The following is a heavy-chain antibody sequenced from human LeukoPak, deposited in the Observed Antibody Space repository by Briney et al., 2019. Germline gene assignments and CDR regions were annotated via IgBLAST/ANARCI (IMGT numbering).Heavy chain of an antibody. CDR3: ATRGVVPAAVAYYYYGMDV. D-gene: IGHD2-2*01. Sequence: ASVKVSCNVSGYTLTELSMHWVRQAPGKGLEWMGGFDPEDGETIYAQKFQGRVTMTEDTSTDTAYMELSSLRSEDTAVYYCATRGVVPAAVAYYYYGMDVWGQGTTVTVSS. J-gene: IGHJ6*02. CDR2: FDPEDGET. CDR1: GYTLTELS. V-gene: IGHV1-24*01.